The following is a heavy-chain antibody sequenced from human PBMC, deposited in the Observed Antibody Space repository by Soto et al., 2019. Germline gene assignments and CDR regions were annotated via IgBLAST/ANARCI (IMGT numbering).Heavy chain of an antibody. CDR2: ISYDGSNK. CDR1: GFTFSSYA. D-gene: IGHD5-12*01. V-gene: IGHV3-30-3*01. J-gene: IGHJ6*02. Sequence: GGSLRLSCAASGFTFSSYAMHWVRQAPGKGLEWVAVISYDGSNKYYADSVKGRFTISRDNSKNTLYLQMNSLRAEDTAVYYCARDFEGGCGSDYYGMDVWGQGTTVTVSS. CDR3: ARDFEGGCGSDYYGMDV.